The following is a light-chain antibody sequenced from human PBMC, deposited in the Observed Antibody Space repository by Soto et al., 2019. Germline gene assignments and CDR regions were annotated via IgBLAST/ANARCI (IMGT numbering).Light chain of an antibody. CDR1: QSVSSN. V-gene: IGKV3-15*01. CDR3: QPYNNWPLT. CDR2: GAS. J-gene: IGKJ4*01. Sequence: ETVITQSPATLSVSPGVRATLSCRASQSVSSNLAWYQQKPGQAPRLLIYGASTRATGIPDRFSGSGSGTEFTLTISSLQSEDFAVYYCQPYNNWPLTFGGGTKVDI.